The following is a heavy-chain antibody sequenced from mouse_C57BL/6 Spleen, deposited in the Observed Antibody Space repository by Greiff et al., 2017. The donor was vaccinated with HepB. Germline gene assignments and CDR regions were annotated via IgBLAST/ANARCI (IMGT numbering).Heavy chain of an antibody. CDR2: IYPNSGGT. V-gene: IGHV1-72*01. CDR3: AREAYYGSSYAMDY. Sequence: VQLQQPGAELVKPGASVKLSCKASGYTFTSYWMHWVKQRPGRGLEWIGSIYPNSGGTKYNEKFKSKATLTVDKPSSTAYMQLSSLTSEDSAVYYCAREAYYGSSYAMDYWGQGTSVTVSS. CDR1: GYTFTSYW. D-gene: IGHD1-1*01. J-gene: IGHJ4*01.